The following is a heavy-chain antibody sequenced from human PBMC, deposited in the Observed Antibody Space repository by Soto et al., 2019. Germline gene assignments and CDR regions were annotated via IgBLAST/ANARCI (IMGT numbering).Heavy chain of an antibody. V-gene: IGHV3-53*01. J-gene: IGHJ5*02. CDR3: ARGDTLYNWFDP. Sequence: GGSLRLSCAVSGFAIRDYYMSWVRQAPGKGLEWVSAVYLGDSTFYADSVKGRFTIFRDDSKNTLYLQMNSLRAEDTAVYYCARGDTLYNWFDPWGQGTLVTVSS. CDR2: VYLGDST. D-gene: IGHD5-18*01. CDR1: GFAIRDYY.